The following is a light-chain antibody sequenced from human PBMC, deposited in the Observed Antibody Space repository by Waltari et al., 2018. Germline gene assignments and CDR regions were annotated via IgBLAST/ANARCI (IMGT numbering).Light chain of an antibody. V-gene: IGLV1-47*01. CDR3: ATWDDSLSGPV. CDR2: RNN. CDR1: SSNIGSNY. J-gene: IGLJ1*01. Sequence: QSVLTQPPSASGTPGQRVTISCSGSSSNIGSNYVYWYQQLPGTAPKLLMYRNNQRPSGVSDRFSGSKSGTSASLAISGIRSEDEVDYYCATWDDSLSGPVFGTGTKVIVL.